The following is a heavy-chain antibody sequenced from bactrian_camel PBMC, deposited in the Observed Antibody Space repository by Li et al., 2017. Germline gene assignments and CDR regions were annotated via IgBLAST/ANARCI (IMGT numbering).Heavy chain of an antibody. CDR2: SDTDGRT. V-gene: IGHV3S10*01. CDR1: GFTFSCYY. D-gene: IGHD3*01. J-gene: IGHJ4*01. Sequence: QLVESGGGLVPPGGSLRLSCAASGFTFSCYYMSWVRRPPGKDLEYVATSDTDGRTHYRESVEGRFTISGDNTKSTVYMQMNSLEPEDTAMYYCTKGDQAAWSMFRRMGYWGQGTQVTVS. CDR3: TKGDQAAWSMFRRMGY.